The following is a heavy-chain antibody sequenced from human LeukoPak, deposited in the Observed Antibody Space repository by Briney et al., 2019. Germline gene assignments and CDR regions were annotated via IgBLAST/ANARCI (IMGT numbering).Heavy chain of an antibody. CDR2: ISNTGSDT. Sequence: GGSLRLSCAASGFTFSNYAMSWVRQAPGKGLEWVSTISNTGSDTYYADSVKGRFTISRDNSENTLYLQMNNLRAKDTAIHYCAKVPYSDYGSGRPPFMDVWGQGTTVAVSS. CDR1: GFTFSNYA. CDR3: AKVPYSDYGSGRPPFMDV. J-gene: IGHJ6*02. D-gene: IGHD3-10*01. V-gene: IGHV3-23*01.